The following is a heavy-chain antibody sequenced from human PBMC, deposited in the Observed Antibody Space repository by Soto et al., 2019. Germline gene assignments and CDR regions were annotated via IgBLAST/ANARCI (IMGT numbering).Heavy chain of an antibody. D-gene: IGHD6-13*01. J-gene: IGHJ6*02. CDR2: INAGNGNT. CDR1: GYTFTSYA. Sequence: ASVKVSCKASGYTFTSYAMHWVRQAPGQRLEWMGWINAGNGNTKYSQKFQGRVTITRDTSASKAYMELSRLRSEDTAVYYCARLSKAAGMDYYYGMDVWGQGTTVTVSS. V-gene: IGHV1-3*01. CDR3: ARLSKAAGMDYYYGMDV.